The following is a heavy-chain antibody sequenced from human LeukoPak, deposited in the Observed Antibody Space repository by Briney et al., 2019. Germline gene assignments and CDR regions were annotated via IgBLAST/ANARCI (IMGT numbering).Heavy chain of an antibody. J-gene: IGHJ6*04. CDR3: ARDPPAYGDYSRGYGMDV. CDR2: IYYSGNT. Sequence: PSETLSLTCTVPGGSISSGDYYWSWIRQPPGKGLEWIGYIYYSGNTYYNPSLKSRITISIDTSKNQFSLKLSSVTAADTAVYFCARDPPAYGDYSRGYGMDVWGRGTTVIVSS. V-gene: IGHV4-30-4*01. D-gene: IGHD4-17*01. CDR1: GGSISSGDYY.